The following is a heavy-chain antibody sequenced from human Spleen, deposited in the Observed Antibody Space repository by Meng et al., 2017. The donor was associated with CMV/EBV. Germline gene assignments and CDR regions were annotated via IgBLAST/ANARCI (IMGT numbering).Heavy chain of an antibody. CDR3: ARRLELYYFDY. CDR1: GGSISSGDSY. D-gene: IGHD1-7*01. Sequence: QVQRQGPGPGLVKPSQTLSLTCSVSGGSISSGDSYWSWIRQPPGKGLEWIGYIYYSGSTYYNPSLRSRITISVDTSKNQFSLRLRSEDTAVYYCARRLELYYFDYWGQGTLVTVSS. J-gene: IGHJ4*02. CDR2: IYYSGST. V-gene: IGHV4-30-4*01.